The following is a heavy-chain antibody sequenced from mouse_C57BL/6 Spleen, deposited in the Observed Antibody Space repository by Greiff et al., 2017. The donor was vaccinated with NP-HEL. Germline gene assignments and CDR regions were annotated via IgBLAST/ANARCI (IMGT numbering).Heavy chain of an antibody. D-gene: IGHD1-1*01. J-gene: IGHJ4*01. CDR1: GFTFSDYY. V-gene: IGHV5-12*01. CDR3: ARHGLLRSVDYYAMDY. CDR2: ISNGGGST. Sequence: EVQRVESGGGLVQPGGSLKLSCAASGFTFSDYYMYWVRQTPEKRLEWVAYISNGGGSTYYPDTVKGRFTISRDNAKNTLYLQMSRLKSEDTAMYYCARHGLLRSVDYYAMDYWGQGTSVTVSS.